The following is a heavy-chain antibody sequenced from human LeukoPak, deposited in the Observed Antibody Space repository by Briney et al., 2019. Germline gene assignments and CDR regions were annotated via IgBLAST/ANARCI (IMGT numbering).Heavy chain of an antibody. Sequence: HPGGSLRLSCAVSGFNFRSYWMHWVRQAPGKGLVWVSRLNSDGSTTNYADSVRGRFSISRDNAKNTVYLQMDSLRVEDTAVYYCAKDWFATTDYWGQGILVTVSS. D-gene: IGHD1/OR15-1a*01. V-gene: IGHV3-74*01. CDR2: LNSDGSTT. J-gene: IGHJ4*02. CDR3: AKDWFATTDY. CDR1: GFNFRSYW.